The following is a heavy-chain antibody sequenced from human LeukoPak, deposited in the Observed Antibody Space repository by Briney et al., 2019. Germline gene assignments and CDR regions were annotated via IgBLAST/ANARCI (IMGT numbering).Heavy chain of an antibody. CDR1: GGFISSSSYY. CDR3: ARDYRGKYDY. D-gene: IGHD3-16*01. Sequence: PSETLSLTCTVSGGFISSSSYYWGWIRQPPGKGLEWIGSIYYSGSTYYNPSLKSRVTISVDTSKNQFSLKLSSVTAADTAVYYCARDYRGKYDYWGQGTLVTVSS. CDR2: IYYSGST. J-gene: IGHJ4*02. V-gene: IGHV4-39*07.